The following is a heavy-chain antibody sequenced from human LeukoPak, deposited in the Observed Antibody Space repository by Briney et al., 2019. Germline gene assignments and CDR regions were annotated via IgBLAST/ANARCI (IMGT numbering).Heavy chain of an antibody. D-gene: IGHD3-22*01. CDR3: ARDAGDSSGYYLGWYFDL. CDR2: IYYSGST. J-gene: IGHJ2*01. Sequence: SETLSLTCTASGGSISSYYWSWIQQPPGKGLEWIGYIYYSGSTNYNPSPKSRVTISVDTSKNQFSLKLSSVTAADTAVYYCARDAGDSSGYYLGWYFDLWGRGTLVTVSS. CDR1: GGSISSYY. V-gene: IGHV4-59*01.